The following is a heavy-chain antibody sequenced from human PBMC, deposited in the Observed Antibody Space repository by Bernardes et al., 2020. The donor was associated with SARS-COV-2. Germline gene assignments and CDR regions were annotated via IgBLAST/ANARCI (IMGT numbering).Heavy chain of an antibody. Sequence: SETLSLTCTVSGGSISRYYWSWIRQPPGTGLEWIGYIYYSGSANYNPSLKSRVTISVDTSKNQFSLKLSSVTAADTAVYYCATGSRDAFDIWGQGTVVTVSS. V-gene: IGHV4-59*08. J-gene: IGHJ3*02. CDR2: IYYSGSA. CDR1: GGSISRYY. CDR3: ATGSRDAFDI.